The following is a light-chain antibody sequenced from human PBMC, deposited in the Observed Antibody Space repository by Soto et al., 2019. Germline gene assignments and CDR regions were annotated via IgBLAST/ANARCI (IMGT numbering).Light chain of an antibody. Sequence: QLVLTQSPSASASLGASVNLTCTLSSGHSSYAIAWHQQRPEKGPRFLMKLNSDGSHNKGDGIPDRFSGSSSGAERYLTISSLQSEDEADYYCQTWDTGTRLFGGGTKLTVL. V-gene: IGLV4-69*01. CDR3: QTWDTGTRL. CDR2: LNSDGSH. CDR1: SGHSSYA. J-gene: IGLJ2*01.